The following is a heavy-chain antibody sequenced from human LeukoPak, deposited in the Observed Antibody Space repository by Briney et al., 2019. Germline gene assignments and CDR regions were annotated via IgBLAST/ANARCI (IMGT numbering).Heavy chain of an antibody. D-gene: IGHD3/OR15-3a*01. CDR1: GGSITGYY. J-gene: IGHJ2*01. CDR3: ARGILGQGYFDL. CDR2: VFYSGTT. Sequence: SETLSLTCTVSGGSITGYYWSWIRQPPGKGLEWIGYVFYSGTTLYNPSVKSRVTMSVDTSKTQFSLKLTSVTAADTALYYCARGILGQGYFDLWGRDTLVTVSS. V-gene: IGHV4-59*12.